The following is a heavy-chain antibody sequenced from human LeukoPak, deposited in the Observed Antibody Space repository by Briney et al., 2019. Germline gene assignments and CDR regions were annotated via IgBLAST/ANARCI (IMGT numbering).Heavy chain of an antibody. Sequence: SETLSLTCSVSGGSISLSYYYWGWIRQPPGKALEWIGSVYYSGTTSYNPSLKSRVTISVDMSKNHFSLRLSSVTAADTAMYYCARGTLYSGWSYYFDYWGQGTLVTVSS. V-gene: IGHV4-39*07. J-gene: IGHJ4*02. CDR3: ARGTLYSGWSYYFDY. CDR1: GGSISLSYYY. CDR2: VYYSGTT. D-gene: IGHD6-19*01.